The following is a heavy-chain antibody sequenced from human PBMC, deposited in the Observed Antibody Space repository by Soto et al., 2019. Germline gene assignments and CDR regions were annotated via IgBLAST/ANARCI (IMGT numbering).Heavy chain of an antibody. D-gene: IGHD1-26*01. CDR2: IYYSGST. J-gene: IGHJ5*02. CDR1: GGSISSSSYY. V-gene: IGHV4-39*07. CDR3: ASLVGSYYGNWFDP. Sequence: SETLSLTCTVSGGSISSSSYYWGWIRQPPGKGLEWIGSIYYSGSTYYNPSLKSRVTISVDTSKDQFSLKLSSVTAADTAVYYCASLVGSYYGNWFDPWGQGTLVTVSS.